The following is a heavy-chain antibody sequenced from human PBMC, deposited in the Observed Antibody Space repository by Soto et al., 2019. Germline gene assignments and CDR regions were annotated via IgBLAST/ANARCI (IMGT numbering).Heavy chain of an antibody. Sequence: PSETLSLTCTVSGGSISSSSYYWGWIRQPPGKGLEWIGCIYYSGSTNYNPSLKSRVTISVDTSKNQFSLKLTSVTAADTAVYYCARDKITGLFDYWGQGTLVTVSS. J-gene: IGHJ4*02. CDR2: IYYSGST. D-gene: IGHD2-8*02. CDR3: ARDKITGLFDY. CDR1: GGSISSSSYY. V-gene: IGHV4-39*07.